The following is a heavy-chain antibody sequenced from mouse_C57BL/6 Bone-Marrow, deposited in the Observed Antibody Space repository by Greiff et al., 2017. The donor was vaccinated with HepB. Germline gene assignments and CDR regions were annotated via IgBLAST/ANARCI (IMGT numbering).Heavy chain of an antibody. D-gene: IGHD6-1*01. V-gene: IGHV5-4*01. Sequence: EVHLVDSGGGLVKPGGSLKLSCAASGFTFSSYAMSWVRQTPEKRLEWVATISDGGSYTYYPDNVKGRFTISRDNAKNNLYLQMSHLKSEDTAMYYCARGSYDYAMDYWGQGTSVTVSS. CDR2: ISDGGSYT. J-gene: IGHJ4*01. CDR1: GFTFSSYA. CDR3: ARGSYDYAMDY.